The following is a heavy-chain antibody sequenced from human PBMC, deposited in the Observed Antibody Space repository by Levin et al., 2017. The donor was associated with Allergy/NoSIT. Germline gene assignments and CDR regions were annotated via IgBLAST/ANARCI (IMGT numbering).Heavy chain of an antibody. J-gene: IGHJ4*02. CDR2: IYYTGST. V-gene: IGHV4-30-4*01. Sequence: SETLSLTCTVSGGSFSSDEYYWTWIRQPPGKGLEWIGYIYYTGSTYYNPSLKSRVTISVDTSKKQFSLRLSSVTAADTAVYYCATGSRKYSSSWYVKFWGQGSLVTVSS. D-gene: IGHD6-13*01. CDR3: ATGSRKYSSSWYVKF. CDR1: GGSFSSDEYY.